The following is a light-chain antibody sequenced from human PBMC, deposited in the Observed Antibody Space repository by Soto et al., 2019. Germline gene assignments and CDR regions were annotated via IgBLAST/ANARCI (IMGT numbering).Light chain of an antibody. CDR3: QHSLDTPRT. V-gene: IGKV1-39*01. CDR1: QNIYTY. J-gene: IGKJ1*01. CDR2: LTS. Sequence: DIQMTQSPSSLSASVGDRVTITCRASQNIYTYLHWYQQKPGKAPNLLIYLTSNLQSGVPSRFIGSGSGTVFTLTIASLQPEDFATYYCQHSLDTPRTFGPGTKVEMK.